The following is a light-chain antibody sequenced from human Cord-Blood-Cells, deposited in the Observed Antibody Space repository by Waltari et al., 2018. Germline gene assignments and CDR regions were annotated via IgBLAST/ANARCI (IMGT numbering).Light chain of an antibody. CDR3: QSYDSSLSGFWV. J-gene: IGLJ3*02. V-gene: IGLV1-40*01. CDR1: SSNIGAGYD. Sequence: QSVLTQPPSVSGAPGQRVTISCTGSSSNIGAGYDVHWYQQLPGTAPKLLIYGNTHRPSGVPDLFAGSKSGTSASLAITGLQAEDEADYYCQSYDSSLSGFWVFGGGTKLTVL. CDR2: GNT.